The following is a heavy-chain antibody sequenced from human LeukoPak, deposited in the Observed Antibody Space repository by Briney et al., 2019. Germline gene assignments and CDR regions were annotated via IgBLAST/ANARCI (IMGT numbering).Heavy chain of an antibody. CDR3: ARDLGYCSGGSCYPHDY. CDR1: GFSLSSYA. J-gene: IGHJ4*02. D-gene: IGHD2-15*01. CDR2: ISSSSSTI. Sequence: GGSLRLSCAASGFSLSSYAMSWVRQAPGKGLEWVSYISSSSSTIYYADSVKGRFTISRDNAKNSLYLQMNSLRAEDTAVYYCARDLGYCSGGSCYPHDYWGQGTLVTVSS. V-gene: IGHV3-48*01.